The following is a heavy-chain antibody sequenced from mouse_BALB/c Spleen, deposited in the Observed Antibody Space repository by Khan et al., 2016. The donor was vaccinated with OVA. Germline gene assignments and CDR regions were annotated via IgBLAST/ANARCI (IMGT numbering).Heavy chain of an antibody. CDR1: GYVFSSYW. V-gene: IGHV1-80*01. J-gene: IGHJ3*01. D-gene: IGHD2-14*01. CDR2: IYPGDGDT. Sequence: QVRLQQSGAELVRPGSSVKISCKASGYVFSSYWMNWVKQRPGQGLEWIGQIYPGDGDTKYNGKFKGKVTLTADKSSSTAYMQISSLTSEDSAVYFCARSGYDFFAYWGQGTLATVSA. CDR3: ARSGYDFFAY.